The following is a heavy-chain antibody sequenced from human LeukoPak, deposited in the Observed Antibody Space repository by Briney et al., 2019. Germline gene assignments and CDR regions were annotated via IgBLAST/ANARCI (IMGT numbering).Heavy chain of an antibody. J-gene: IGHJ4*02. CDR1: GFTVSSNY. Sequence: GGSLRLSCAASGFTVSSNYMSWVRQAPGKGLEWVSVIYSGGSTYTADPVKGRFTISRDNSKNTLYLQMNSLRAEDTAVYYCARLYSSGWYYFDYWGQGTLVTVSS. CDR3: ARLYSSGWYYFDY. V-gene: IGHV3-53*01. CDR2: IYSGGST. D-gene: IGHD6-19*01.